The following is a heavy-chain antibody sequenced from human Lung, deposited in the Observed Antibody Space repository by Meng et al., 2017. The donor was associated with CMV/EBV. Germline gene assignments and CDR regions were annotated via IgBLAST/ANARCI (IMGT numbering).Heavy chain of an antibody. V-gene: IGHV4-39*07. J-gene: IGHJ6*02. CDR3: ARSEPAESYCTNGVCSDYYYGMDV. CDR2: IYYSGST. D-gene: IGHD2-8*01. CDR1: GVSISSSTYY. Sequence: LXCTVSGVSISSSTYYWDWIRQPPGKGLEYIGSIYYSGSTYYNPSLKGRVTISVDASKNQFSLKLTSVTAADTAVYYCARSEPAESYCTNGVCSDYYYGMDVWXQGTTVTVSS.